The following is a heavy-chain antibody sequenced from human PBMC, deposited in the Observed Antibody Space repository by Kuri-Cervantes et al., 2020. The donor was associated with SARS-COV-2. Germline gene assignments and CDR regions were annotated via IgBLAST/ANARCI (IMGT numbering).Heavy chain of an antibody. CDR1: GFSFSNYH. D-gene: IGHD6-19*01. J-gene: IGHJ4*02. V-gene: IGHV3-48*01. Sequence: GSLRLSCVGTGFSFSNYHMNWVRQAPGKGLEWVSYISSSSSTIYYADSVKGRFTISRDNAKNSLFLQMNSLRAEDTAVYYCARDSSSGWFSYWGQGTLVTVSS. CDR2: ISSSSSTI. CDR3: ARDSSSGWFSY.